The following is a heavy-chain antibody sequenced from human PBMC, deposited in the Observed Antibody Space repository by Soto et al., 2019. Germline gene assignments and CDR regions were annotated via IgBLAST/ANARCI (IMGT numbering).Heavy chain of an antibody. V-gene: IGHV1-69*01. Sequence: QVQLVQSGAEVKKPGSSVKVSCKASGGTFSSYAISWVRQAPGQGLEWMGGIIPIFGTANYAQKFQGRVTITADESTSTAYMELSSLRSEDTSVYYCAREGPDYGDVHYFDYWGQGTLVTVSS. CDR1: GGTFSSYA. D-gene: IGHD4-17*01. J-gene: IGHJ4*02. CDR2: IIPIFGTA. CDR3: AREGPDYGDVHYFDY.